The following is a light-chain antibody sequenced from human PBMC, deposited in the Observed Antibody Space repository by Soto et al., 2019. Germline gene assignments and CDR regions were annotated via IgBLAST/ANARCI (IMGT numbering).Light chain of an antibody. CDR1: ALPKQY. V-gene: IGLV3-25*02. Sequence: SYELTQPPSVSGSPGQTARITCSGDALPKQYVYWYQQKPGQAPVLVMYKDSERPSGIPERFSGSSSGTTVTLTISGVQAEDEADYYCQSADSSGTSFGGGTKLTVL. J-gene: IGLJ2*01. CDR2: KDS. CDR3: QSADSSGTS.